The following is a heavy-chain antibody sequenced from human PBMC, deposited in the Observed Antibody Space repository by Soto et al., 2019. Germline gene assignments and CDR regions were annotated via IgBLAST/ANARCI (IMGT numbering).Heavy chain of an antibody. CDR2: INAGNGNT. Sequence: QVQLVQSGAEEKKPGASVKVSCKASGYTFTSYAMHWVRQAPGQRLEWMGWINAGNGNTKYSQKFQGRVTITRDTSASTAYMELSSLRSEDTAVYYCARVRFGTAESDYWGQGTLVTVSS. CDR1: GYTFTSYA. V-gene: IGHV1-3*05. CDR3: ARVRFGTAESDY. J-gene: IGHJ4*02. D-gene: IGHD3-3*01.